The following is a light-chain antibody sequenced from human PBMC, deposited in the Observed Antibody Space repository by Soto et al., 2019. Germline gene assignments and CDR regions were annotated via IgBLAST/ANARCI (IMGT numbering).Light chain of an antibody. CDR3: MQVLQTPRVFT. V-gene: IGKV2-28*01. CDR1: QSLLHSNGYNY. CDR2: LGS. Sequence: DIVMTQSPLSLPVTPGEPASISCRSSQSLLHSNGYNYLDWYLQKPGQSPQLLIYLGSNRASGGPDRFSGSGSGTDFTLKISRVEAEDVGVYYCMQVLQTPRVFTFGPGTKVDIK. J-gene: IGKJ3*01.